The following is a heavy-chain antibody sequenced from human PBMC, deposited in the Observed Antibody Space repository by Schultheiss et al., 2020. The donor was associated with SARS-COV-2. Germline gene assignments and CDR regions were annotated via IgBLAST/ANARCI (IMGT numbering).Heavy chain of an antibody. V-gene: IGHV4-30-2*05. Sequence: SETLSLTCAVSGGSISSGGYSWSWIRQPPGKGLEWIGYIYHSGSTYYNPSLKSRVTISVDTSKNQFSLKLSSVTAADTAVYYCARGATMVRGAEVDYWGQGILVTVSS. CDR2: IYHSGST. CDR3: ARGATMVRGAEVDY. D-gene: IGHD3-10*01. CDR1: GGSISSGGYS. J-gene: IGHJ4*02.